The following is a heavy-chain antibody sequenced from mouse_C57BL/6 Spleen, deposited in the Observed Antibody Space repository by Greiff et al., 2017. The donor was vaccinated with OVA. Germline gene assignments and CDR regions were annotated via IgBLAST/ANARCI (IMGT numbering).Heavy chain of an antibody. V-gene: IGHV1-55*01. CDR2: IYPGSGST. D-gene: IGHD2-1*01. J-gene: IGHJ4*01. CDR3: ARDGNYYAMDY. CDR1: GYTFTSYW. Sequence: QVQLKQSGAELVKPGASVKMSCKASGYTFTSYWITWVKQRPGQGLEWIGDIYPGSGSTNYNEKFKSKATLTVDTSSSTAYMQLSSLTSEDSAVYYCARDGNYYAMDYWGQGTSVTVSS.